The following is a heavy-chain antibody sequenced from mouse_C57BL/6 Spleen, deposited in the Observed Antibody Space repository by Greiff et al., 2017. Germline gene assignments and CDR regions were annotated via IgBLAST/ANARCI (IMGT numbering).Heavy chain of an antibody. CDR2: IDPSDSDT. J-gene: IGHJ2*01. CDR3: TREMVYWHYFDY. Sequence: QVQLQQPGAELVRPGSSVKLSCKASGYTFTSYWMHWVKQRPIQGLEWIGNIDPSDSDTHYNQKFKDKATLTVDKSSSTAYMQLSSLTSEDSAVYYCTREMVYWHYFDYWGQGTTLTVSS. V-gene: IGHV1-52*01. CDR1: GYTFTSYW. D-gene: IGHD2-1*01.